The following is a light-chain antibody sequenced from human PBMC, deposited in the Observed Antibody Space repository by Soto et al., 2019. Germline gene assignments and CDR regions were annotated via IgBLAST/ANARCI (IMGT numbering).Light chain of an antibody. Sequence: QSLLTQPSSVSGSPGQSITISCPGTSSDVGSYNLVSWYQQHPGKAPKLMIYEVSKRPSGVSNRFSGSKSGNTASLTISGLQAEDEADYYCCSYAGSSTFPYVFGTGTKVTVL. CDR3: CSYAGSSTFPYV. CDR1: SSDVGSYNL. CDR2: EVS. J-gene: IGLJ1*01. V-gene: IGLV2-23*02.